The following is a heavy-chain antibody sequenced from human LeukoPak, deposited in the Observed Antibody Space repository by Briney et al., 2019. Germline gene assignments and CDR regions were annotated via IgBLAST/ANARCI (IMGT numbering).Heavy chain of an antibody. CDR2: IKQDGSEK. V-gene: IGHV3-7*01. J-gene: IGHJ4*02. CDR3: GRAQEVDY. CDR1: GFTFSSYW. Sequence: GGSLRLSCAASGFTFSSYWMSWVRQAPGKGLEWVANIKQDGSEKYYVDSVKGRFTISRVNAKNSLYLQMKTLRVEDTAVYYCGRAQEVDYWGQGTLVTVSS.